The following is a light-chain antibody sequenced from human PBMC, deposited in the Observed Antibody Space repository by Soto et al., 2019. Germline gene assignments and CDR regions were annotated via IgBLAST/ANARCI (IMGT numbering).Light chain of an antibody. J-gene: IGLJ2*01. Sequence: SVLTQPSLVSAAPGQKVTISCSGSSYNIENNYVSWHQQFPRTSPKLLIYDNNKPPSGIPDRFSGSKSGTSATLGIAGLQTGDEADYYCGTWDSSLRAGVFGGGTKVTVI. V-gene: IGLV1-51*01. CDR1: SYNIENNY. CDR3: GTWDSSLRAGV. CDR2: DNN.